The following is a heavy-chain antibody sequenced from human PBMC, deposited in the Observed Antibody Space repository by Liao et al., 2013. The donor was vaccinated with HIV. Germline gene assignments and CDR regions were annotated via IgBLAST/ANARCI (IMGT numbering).Heavy chain of an antibody. D-gene: IGHD3-3*01. CDR3: ARTDQYYDFWNGYENWFDP. CDR1: GGSISYDY. CDR2: IYSSGSA. J-gene: IGHJ5*02. Sequence: QVQLQESGPGLVRPSETLSLTCSVSGGSISYDYWSWIRQPAGKGLEWIGRIYSSGSANYNPSLKSRVTMSVDTSKNQFSLKLSSVTAADTAVYYCARTDQYYDFWNGYENWFDPWGQGTLVTVSS. V-gene: IGHV4-4*07.